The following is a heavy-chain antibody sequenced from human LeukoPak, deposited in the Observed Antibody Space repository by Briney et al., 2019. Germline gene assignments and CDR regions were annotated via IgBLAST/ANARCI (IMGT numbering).Heavy chain of an antibody. CDR3: AKPYCGGDCHDAFDI. V-gene: IGHV3-9*01. J-gene: IGHJ3*02. CDR1: GFTFDDYA. Sequence: PTGGSLRLSCTVSGFTFDDYAMHWVRHTPGKGLEWVAGITWNRDNIGYGDSVKGRFTISRDNSKNTLYLQMNSLRAEDTAVYYCAKPYCGGDCHDAFDIWGQGTMVTVSS. CDR2: ITWNRDNI. D-gene: IGHD2-21*02.